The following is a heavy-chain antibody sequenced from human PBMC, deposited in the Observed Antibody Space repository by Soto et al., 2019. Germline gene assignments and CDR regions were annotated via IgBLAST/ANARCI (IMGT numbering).Heavy chain of an antibody. V-gene: IGHV1-69*02. Sequence: QVQLVQSGAEVKKPGSSVKVSCKASGGTFSSYTISWVRQAPGQGLEWMGRIIPILGIANYTQKFQGRVTITADKSTSTAYMELSSMRSEDTAVYYCASRYDSSDYWGQGTLVTVSS. D-gene: IGHD3-22*01. CDR2: IIPILGIA. CDR1: GGTFSSYT. J-gene: IGHJ4*02. CDR3: ASRYDSSDY.